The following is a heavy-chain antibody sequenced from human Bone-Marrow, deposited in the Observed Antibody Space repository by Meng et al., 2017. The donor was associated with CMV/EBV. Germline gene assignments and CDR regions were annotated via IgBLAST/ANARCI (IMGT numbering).Heavy chain of an antibody. V-gene: IGHV1-46*01. CDR2: INPSGGST. CDR1: GYTFTSYY. D-gene: IGHD3-22*01. Sequence: ASVKVSCKASGYTFTSYYMHWVRQAPGQGLEWMGIINPSGGSTSYAQKFQGRVTMTRDTSTSTVYMELSSLRSEDTAVYYCARDSTYYYDSSGFPYGMDVWGQGTTVTVSS. CDR3: ARDSTYYYDSSGFPYGMDV. J-gene: IGHJ6*02.